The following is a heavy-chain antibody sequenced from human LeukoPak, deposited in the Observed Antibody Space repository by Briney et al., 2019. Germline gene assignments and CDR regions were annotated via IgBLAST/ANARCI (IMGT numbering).Heavy chain of an antibody. V-gene: IGHV1-18*01. Sequence: GASVKVSCKASGYTFTSYGISWVRQAPGQGLEWMGWISAYNGNTNYAQKLQGRVTMTTDTSTSTAYMELRSLRSDDTAVYYCASTGYCSSTSCWSYWGQGTLVTVSS. CDR3: ASTGYCSSTSCWSY. CDR1: GYTFTSYG. J-gene: IGHJ4*02. D-gene: IGHD2-2*01. CDR2: ISAYNGNT.